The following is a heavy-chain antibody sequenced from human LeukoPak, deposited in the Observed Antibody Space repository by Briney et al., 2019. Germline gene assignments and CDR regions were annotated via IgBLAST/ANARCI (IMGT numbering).Heavy chain of an antibody. Sequence: GKSLRLSCAASGFTFSSYAMHWVRQAPGKGLEWVAVISYDGSNKYYADSVKGRFTISRDTSKNTLYLQMNSLRAEDTAVYYCAGDRKAVTGASDYWGQGTLVTVSS. V-gene: IGHV3-30*04. D-gene: IGHD6-19*01. J-gene: IGHJ4*02. CDR1: GFTFSSYA. CDR3: AGDRKAVTGASDY. CDR2: ISYDGSNK.